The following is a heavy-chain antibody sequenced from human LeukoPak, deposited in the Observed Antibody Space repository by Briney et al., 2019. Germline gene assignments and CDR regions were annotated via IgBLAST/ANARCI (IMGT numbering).Heavy chain of an antibody. V-gene: IGHV3-21*01. CDR3: ARGVSYRDAFDI. J-gene: IGHJ3*02. CDR2: ISSSSSYI. D-gene: IGHD3-10*01. CDR1: GFTFSSYS. Sequence: GGSLRLSCAASGFTFSSYSMNWVRQAPGKGLEWVSSISSSSSYIYYADSVKGRFTISRDNAKNSLYLQMNSLRAEDTAVYYCARGVSYRDAFDIWGQGTMVTVSS.